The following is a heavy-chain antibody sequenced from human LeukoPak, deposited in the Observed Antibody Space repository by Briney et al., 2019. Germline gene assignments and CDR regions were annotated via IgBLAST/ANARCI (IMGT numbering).Heavy chain of an antibody. D-gene: IGHD6-19*01. CDR1: GYTLTSYA. J-gene: IGHJ6*03. CDR3: TRCIAVTYYYYYMDV. Sequence: ASVKVSCKASGYTLTSYAMNWVRQAPGQGLEWMGWINTNTGNPTYAQGFTGRFVFSLDTSVSTAYLQISSLKAEDTAVYYCTRCIAVTYYYYYMDVWGKGTTVTVSS. CDR2: INTNTGNP. V-gene: IGHV7-4-1*02.